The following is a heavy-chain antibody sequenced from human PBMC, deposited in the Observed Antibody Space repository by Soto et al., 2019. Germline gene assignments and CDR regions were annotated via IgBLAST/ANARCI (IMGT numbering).Heavy chain of an antibody. J-gene: IGHJ4*02. CDR3: ASTVGAMGFGY. V-gene: IGHV4-39*01. Sequence: PSETLSLTCTVSGGSISSSSYYWGWIRQPPGKGLEWIGSIYYSENTYYNPSLKSRVIMSVDTSKNQFSLKLNSVTAADTAVYYCASTVGAMGFGYWGQGVLVTVSS. CDR2: IYYSENT. D-gene: IGHD1-26*01. CDR1: GGSISSSSYY.